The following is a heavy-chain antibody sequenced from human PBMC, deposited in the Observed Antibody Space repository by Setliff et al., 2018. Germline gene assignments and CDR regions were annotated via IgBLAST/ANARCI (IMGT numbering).Heavy chain of an antibody. Sequence: SETLSLTCAVSGYSISSGYYWGWIRQPPGKGLEWIGSIYHSGSTYYNPSLKSRVTLSIDTSTNQFSLKLSSVTAADTAVYYCARVSYSFWSGSYYFYYMDVWGKGTTVTVSS. D-gene: IGHD3-3*01. CDR2: IYHSGST. CDR3: ARVSYSFWSGSYYFYYMDV. J-gene: IGHJ6*03. V-gene: IGHV4-38-2*01. CDR1: GYSISSGYY.